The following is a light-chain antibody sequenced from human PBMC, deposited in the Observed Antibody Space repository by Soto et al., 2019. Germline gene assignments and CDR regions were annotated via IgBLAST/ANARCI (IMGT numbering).Light chain of an antibody. Sequence: QSALTQPASVSGSPGQSITISCTGTSSDVGGYHYVSWYQHHPGKAPNLMIFDVSNRPSGVSNRFSGSKSGNTASLPISGLQPEDEADYYCSSYTTSNTRQIVFGTGTKLTVL. CDR3: SSYTTSNTRQIV. CDR1: SSDVGGYHY. J-gene: IGLJ1*01. CDR2: DVS. V-gene: IGLV2-14*03.